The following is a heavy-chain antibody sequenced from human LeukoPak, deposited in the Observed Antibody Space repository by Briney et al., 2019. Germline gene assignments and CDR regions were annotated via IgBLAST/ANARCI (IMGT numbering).Heavy chain of an antibody. V-gene: IGHV4-39*01. CDR2: IYYSGST. CDR3: ARHLPTKVYYYYYMDV. Sequence: SETLSLTCIVSGDSISSSSYYWGWIRQPPGKGLEWIGSIYYSGSTYYNPSLKSRVTISVDTSKNQFSLKLSSVTAADTAVYYCARHLPTKVYYYYYMDVWGKGTTVTVSS. CDR1: GDSISSSSYY. D-gene: IGHD2-8*01. J-gene: IGHJ6*03.